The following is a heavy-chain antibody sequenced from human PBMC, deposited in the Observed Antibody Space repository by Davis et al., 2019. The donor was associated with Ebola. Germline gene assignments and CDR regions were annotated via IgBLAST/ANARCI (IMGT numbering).Heavy chain of an antibody. J-gene: IGHJ3*02. Sequence: PGGSLRPSCGASGFTFSSYATSWVRQAPGKGLEWVSAISGSGGSTYYADSVKGRFTISRDNSKNTLYLQMNSLRAEDTAIYYCAKDKNYDFWSGYPHDAFDIWGQGTMVTVSS. D-gene: IGHD3-3*01. CDR3: AKDKNYDFWSGYPHDAFDI. CDR2: ISGSGGST. V-gene: IGHV3-23*01. CDR1: GFTFSSYA.